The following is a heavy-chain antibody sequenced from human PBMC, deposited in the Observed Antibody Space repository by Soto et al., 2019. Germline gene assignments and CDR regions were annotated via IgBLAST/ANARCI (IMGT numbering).Heavy chain of an antibody. CDR1: GGSISSGGYS. Sequence: PSETLSLTCAVSGGSISSGGYSWSWIRQPPGKGLEWIGYIYYSGSTNYNPSLKSRVTISVDTTKNQFSLKLSSVTAADTAVYYCARERWFGDVRGYYYGMDVWGQGTTVTVSS. CDR2: IYYSGST. J-gene: IGHJ6*02. D-gene: IGHD3-10*01. V-gene: IGHV4-61*08. CDR3: ARERWFGDVRGYYYGMDV.